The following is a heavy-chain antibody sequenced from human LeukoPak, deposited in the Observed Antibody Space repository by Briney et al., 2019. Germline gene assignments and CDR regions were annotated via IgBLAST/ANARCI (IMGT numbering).Heavy chain of an antibody. V-gene: IGHV4-38-2*02. CDR2: IYHSGST. CDR1: GYSISSGYY. D-gene: IGHD3-22*01. J-gene: IGHJ4*02. CDR3: ARLRRTGSSGYYYVPLDY. Sequence: PSETLSLTCTVSGYSISSGYYWGWIRHPPGKGLECIGSIYHSGSTYYNPSLKSRVTISVDTTKNQCSLKLSAVTPADTAVYYCARLRRTGSSGYYYVPLDYWGERTLVTVSS.